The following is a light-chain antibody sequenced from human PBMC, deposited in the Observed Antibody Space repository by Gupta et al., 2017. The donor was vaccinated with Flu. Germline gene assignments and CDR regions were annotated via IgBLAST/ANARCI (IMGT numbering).Light chain of an antibody. CDR2: STS. Sequence: GDRVTITCRASQSISSRLNWYQQKPGKAPKLLIYSTSTLQSGVPSRFSGSGSGTDFTLTISSLQPEDVATCYCQQSDNIPCAFGQGTKLEIK. J-gene: IGKJ2*02. V-gene: IGKV1-39*01. CDR1: QSISSR. CDR3: QQSDNIPCA.